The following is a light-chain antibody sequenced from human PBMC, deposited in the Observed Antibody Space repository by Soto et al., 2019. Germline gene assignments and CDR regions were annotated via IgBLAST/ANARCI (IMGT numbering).Light chain of an antibody. CDR3: QQAYSFPLT. J-gene: IGKJ4*01. V-gene: IGKV1D-12*01. Sequence: DIQMIQSPSSLSASVGDRVTVTCRASQGIAGWLAWYQQKLGQAPQLLFYGTSSLHTGVPSRFKGSGSGTEFTLTISSLQPEDFATYYCQQAYSFPLTFSGGTKVDIK. CDR1: QGIAGW. CDR2: GTS.